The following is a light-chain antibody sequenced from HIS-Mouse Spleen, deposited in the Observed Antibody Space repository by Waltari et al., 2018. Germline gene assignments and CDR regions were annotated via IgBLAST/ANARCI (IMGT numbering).Light chain of an antibody. CDR2: TAS. J-gene: IGKJ1*01. CDR1: QSISSW. CDR3: QQYNSYPYT. V-gene: IGKV1-5*03. Sequence: DIQMTQSPSTLSASVGDRVTITCRASQSISSWLAWYQQKPGKAPKLLIYTASSLQSGVPSRFSGSGSGTEFTLTISSLQSDDFATYYCQQYNSYPYTFGQGTKVEIK.